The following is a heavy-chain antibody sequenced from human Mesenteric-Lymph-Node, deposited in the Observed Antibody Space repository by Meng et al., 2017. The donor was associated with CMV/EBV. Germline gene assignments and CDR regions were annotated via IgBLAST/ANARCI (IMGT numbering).Heavy chain of an antibody. D-gene: IGHD1-26*01. CDR3: AKYGSGLSGTYEFDY. CDR1: GFTFSSYA. V-gene: IGHV3-23*01. Sequence: GESLKISCAASGFTFSSYAMHWVRQAPGKGLEWVSALTGNGGTTYYADSVKGRFTISRDNSRNTLYLQMNNLRAEDTAVYYCAKYGSGLSGTYEFDYWGQGTLVTVSS. CDR2: LTGNGGTT. J-gene: IGHJ4*02.